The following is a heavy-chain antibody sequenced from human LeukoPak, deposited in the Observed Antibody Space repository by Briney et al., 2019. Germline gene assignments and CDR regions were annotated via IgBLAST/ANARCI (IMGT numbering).Heavy chain of an antibody. CDR3: ARGRITIFG. CDR1: GFTFSSYW. V-gene: IGHV3-7*01. D-gene: IGHD3-3*01. Sequence: GGPLRLSCAASGFTFSSYWMSWFPQAPGKGLEWVANINQDGSEKDYVDPVKGRFTISRDNAKNSLYLQRNSLRAEDTAVYYCARGRITIFGWGQGTLVTVSS. CDR2: INQDGSEK. J-gene: IGHJ4*02.